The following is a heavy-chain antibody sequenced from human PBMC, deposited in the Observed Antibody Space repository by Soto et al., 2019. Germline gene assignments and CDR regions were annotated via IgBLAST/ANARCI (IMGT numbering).Heavy chain of an antibody. D-gene: IGHD2-2*01. V-gene: IGHV4-59*08. CDR2: IYYSGST. CDR3: ARVPAAITPPFDY. J-gene: IGHJ4*02. CDR1: GGSISSYY. Sequence: SETLSLTCTVSGGSISSYYWSWIRQPPGKGLEWIGYIYYSGSTNYNPSLKSRVTISVDTSKNQFSLKLSSVTAADTAVYYCARVPAAITPPFDYWGQGTLVTVSS.